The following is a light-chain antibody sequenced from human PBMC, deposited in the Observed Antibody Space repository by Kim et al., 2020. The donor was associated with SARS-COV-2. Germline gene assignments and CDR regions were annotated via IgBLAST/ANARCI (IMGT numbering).Light chain of an antibody. V-gene: IGKV1D-13*01. J-gene: IGKJ4*01. CDR3: QQFNNFGLT. Sequence: ASVGDRVTITCRTSQGISSALAWYQHKPGKTPKLLIYDASSLDGGVPSRFSGSGSGTDFTLTISSLQPEDFATYYCQQFNNFGLTFGGGTKVDIK. CDR1: QGISSA. CDR2: DAS.